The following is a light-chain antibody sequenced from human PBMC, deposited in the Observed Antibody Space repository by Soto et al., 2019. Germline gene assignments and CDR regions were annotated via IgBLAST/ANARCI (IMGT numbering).Light chain of an antibody. CDR1: GSDVGDSSH. J-gene: IGLJ3*02. Sequence: QSALTQPRSVSGSPGQSVTISCTATGSDVGDSSHVSWYQLHPGKAPKLMIYEVNNRPSGVPDRFSGSNSGSTASLTISGLQSEDEAEYNCCLSPGSLTWLFGGGTKLTVL. CDR2: EVN. V-gene: IGLV2-11*01. CDR3: CLSPGSLTWL.